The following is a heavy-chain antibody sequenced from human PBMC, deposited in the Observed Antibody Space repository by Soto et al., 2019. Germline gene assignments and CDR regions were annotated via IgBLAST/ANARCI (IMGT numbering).Heavy chain of an antibody. CDR1: GGTFSSYA. V-gene: IGHV1-69*13. CDR3: ARDEGFLAVAGIQTTYYYYGMDV. CDR2: IIPIFGTA. D-gene: IGHD6-19*01. Sequence: SVKVSCKASGGTFSSYAISWVRQAPGQGLEWMGGIIPIFGTANYAQKFQGRVTITADESTSTAYMELSRLRSEDTAVYYCARDEGFLAVAGIQTTYYYYGMDVWGQGTTVTVSS. J-gene: IGHJ6*02.